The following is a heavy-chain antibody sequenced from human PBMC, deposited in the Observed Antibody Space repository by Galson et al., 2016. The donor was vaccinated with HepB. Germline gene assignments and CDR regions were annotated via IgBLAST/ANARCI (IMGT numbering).Heavy chain of an antibody. CDR3: ARAGVAAAVPLDY. V-gene: IGHV1-2*02. CDR2: INPNSGAT. CDR1: GYTFTGYF. Sequence: SVKVSCKASGYTFTGYFIHWVRQAPGHELEWMGWINPNSGATKYAQKFQGGVTMSRDTSVSTAYMELSGLKIDDTAVYYCARAGVAAAVPLDYWGQGTGVIVSS. J-gene: IGHJ4*02. D-gene: IGHD6-25*01.